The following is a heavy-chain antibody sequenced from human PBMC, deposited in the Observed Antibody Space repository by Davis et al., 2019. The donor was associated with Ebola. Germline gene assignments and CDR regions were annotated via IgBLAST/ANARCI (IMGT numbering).Heavy chain of an antibody. V-gene: IGHV3-30*02. Sequence: PGGSLRLSCVASGFTFSSYGMPWVRQAPGKGLEWVAFIRYDGSNKYYADSVKGRFTISRDNSKNTLYLQMNSLRAEDTAVYYCAKRVATTPGPYYYYMDVWGKGTTVTVSS. CDR2: IRYDGSNK. CDR3: AKRVATTPGPYYYYMDV. CDR1: GFTFSSYG. J-gene: IGHJ6*03. D-gene: IGHD5-12*01.